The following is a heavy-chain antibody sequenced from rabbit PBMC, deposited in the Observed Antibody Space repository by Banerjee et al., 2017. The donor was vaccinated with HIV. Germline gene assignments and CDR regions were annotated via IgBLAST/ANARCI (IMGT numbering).Heavy chain of an antibody. CDR3: VRDDNDSSWHFGL. J-gene: IGHJ4*01. Sequence: QSLEESGGDLVKPEGSLTLTCTASGFSFSNKYVMCWVRQAPGKGLEWIACIYAGTSGHTYYASWAKGRFTISKTSSTTVTLQMTRLTAADTATYFCVRDDNDSSWHFGLWGPGTLVTVS. CDR1: GFSFSNKYV. D-gene: IGHD4-1*01. CDR2: IYAGTSGHT. V-gene: IGHV1S40*01.